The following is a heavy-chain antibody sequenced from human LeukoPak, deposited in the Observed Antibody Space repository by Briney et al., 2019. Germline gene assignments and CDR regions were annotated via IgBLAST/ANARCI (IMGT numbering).Heavy chain of an antibody. CDR3: ARAISVGATTDAAD. CDR1: GFTFSNYE. CDR2: ISSSGGST. V-gene: IGHV3-23*01. D-gene: IGHD1-26*01. Sequence: GGSLRLSCAASGFTFSNYEMNWVRQGPGKGLEWVSYISSSGGSTYYADSVKGRFTISRDNSKNTLYLQMNSLRAEDTAVYYCARAISVGATTDAADWGQGTLVTVSS. J-gene: IGHJ4*02.